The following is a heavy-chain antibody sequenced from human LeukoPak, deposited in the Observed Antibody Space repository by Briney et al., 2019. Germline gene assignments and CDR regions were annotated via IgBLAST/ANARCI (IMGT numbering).Heavy chain of an antibody. V-gene: IGHV1-18*01. Sequence: ASVKVSCKASGYTFTSYGISWVRQAPGQGLEWMGWISAYNGNTNYAQKLQGRVTMTTDTSTSTAYMELRSLRSDDTAVYYCARHYDSSGYYYVVGMDVWGQGTTVTVSS. CDR3: ARHYDSSGYYYVVGMDV. J-gene: IGHJ6*02. CDR1: GYTFTSYG. CDR2: ISAYNGNT. D-gene: IGHD3-22*01.